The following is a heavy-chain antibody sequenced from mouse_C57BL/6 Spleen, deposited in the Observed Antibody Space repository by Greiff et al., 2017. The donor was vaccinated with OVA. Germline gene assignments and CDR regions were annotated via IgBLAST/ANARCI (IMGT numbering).Heavy chain of an antibody. CDR2: IDPENGDT. CDR1: GFNIKDDY. V-gene: IGHV14-4*01. Sequence: VQLQQSGAELVRPGASVKLSCTASGFNIKDDYMHWVKQRPEQGLEWIGWIDPENGDTEYASKFQGKATITADTSSNTAYLQLSSLTSEDTAVYYCTTETAQATYFAYWGQGTLVTVSA. D-gene: IGHD3-2*02. J-gene: IGHJ3*01. CDR3: TTETAQATYFAY.